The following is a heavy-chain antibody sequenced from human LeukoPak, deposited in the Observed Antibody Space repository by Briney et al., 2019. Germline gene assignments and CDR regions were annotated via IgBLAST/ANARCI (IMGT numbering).Heavy chain of an antibody. CDR2: IKQDGSEK. Sequence: GGSLRLSCVASGFTFSSHWVSWVRQAPGKGLEWVANIKQDGSEKKYVDSVKGRLTISRDNAKNSLYLQMNSLKTEDTAVYYCTTLVWVDFSSINSNPPDYWGQGTLVTVSS. CDR3: TTLVWVDFSSINSNPPDY. J-gene: IGHJ4*02. D-gene: IGHD2-2*01. CDR1: GFTFSSHW. V-gene: IGHV3-7*03.